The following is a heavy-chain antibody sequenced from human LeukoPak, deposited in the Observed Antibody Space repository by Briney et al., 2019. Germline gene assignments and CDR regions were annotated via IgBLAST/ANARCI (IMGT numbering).Heavy chain of an antibody. CDR2: ISGSGGST. CDR3: ATVQDYYGMDV. J-gene: IGHJ6*02. D-gene: IGHD1-1*01. CDR1: GFTFSSYA. V-gene: IGHV3-23*01. Sequence: GGSLSLSCAASGFTFSSYAMSWVRQARGKGLEWVSDISGSGGSTYYADSVEGRFTISRDNSKNTLYLQMNSRRAEDTAVYYCATVQDYYGMDVWGQGTTVTVSS.